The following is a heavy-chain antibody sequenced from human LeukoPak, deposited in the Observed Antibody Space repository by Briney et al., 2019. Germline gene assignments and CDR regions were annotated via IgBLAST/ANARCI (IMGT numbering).Heavy chain of an antibody. D-gene: IGHD6-19*01. CDR1: GFTFDDYA. CDR3: ARGNRDSSGFYYYYGMDV. V-gene: IGHV3-9*01. Sequence: GGSLRLSCAASGFTFDDYAMFWVRQAPGKGLEWVSGISWDSKNIGYAASVKGRFTISRDNAKNSLHLQLSSLRAEDTAFYYCARGNRDSSGFYYYYGMDVWGQGTTVTVSS. J-gene: IGHJ6*02. CDR2: ISWDSKNI.